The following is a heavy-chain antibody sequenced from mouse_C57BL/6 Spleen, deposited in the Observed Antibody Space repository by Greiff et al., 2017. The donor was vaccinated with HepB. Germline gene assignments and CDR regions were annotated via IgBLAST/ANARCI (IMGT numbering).Heavy chain of an antibody. CDR3: TTYDYGSRAWFAY. D-gene: IGHD1-1*01. V-gene: IGHV14-4*01. J-gene: IGHJ3*01. Sequence: EVQLQQSGAELVRPGASVKLSCTASGFNIKDDYMHWVKQRPEQGLEWIGWIDPENGDTEYTSKFQGKATITADTSSNTAYLQLSSLTSEDTAVYYCTTYDYGSRAWFAYWGQGTLVTVSA. CDR2: IDPENGDT. CDR1: GFNIKDDY.